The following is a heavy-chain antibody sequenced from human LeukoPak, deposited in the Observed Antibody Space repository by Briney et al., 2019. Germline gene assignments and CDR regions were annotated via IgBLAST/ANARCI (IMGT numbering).Heavy chain of an antibody. Sequence: HSGGSLRLSCVASGFTFSSYEMNWVRQVPGKGLEWVSYISSGGSTINYADSVKGRFTISRDNAKNSLYLQMNSLRAEDTAVYYCARRKCAGSCYSDYWGQGTLVTVSS. D-gene: IGHD2-15*01. V-gene: IGHV3-48*03. J-gene: IGHJ4*02. CDR1: GFTFSSYE. CDR3: ARRKCAGSCYSDY. CDR2: ISSGGSTI.